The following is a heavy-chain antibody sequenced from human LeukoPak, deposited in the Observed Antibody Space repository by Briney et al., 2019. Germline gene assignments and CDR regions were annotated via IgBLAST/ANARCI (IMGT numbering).Heavy chain of an antibody. CDR3: ARATDYGAPFDY. J-gene: IGHJ4*02. Sequence: GGSLRLSCAASGFIFSGYWMTWVRQAPGKGLEWVAVIWYDGSSKYYADSVKGRFTISRDNSKNTLYLQMNSLRGEDAAIYYCARATDYGAPFDYWGQGTLVTVSS. V-gene: IGHV3-33*08. CDR2: IWYDGSSK. CDR1: GFIFSGYW. D-gene: IGHD4-17*01.